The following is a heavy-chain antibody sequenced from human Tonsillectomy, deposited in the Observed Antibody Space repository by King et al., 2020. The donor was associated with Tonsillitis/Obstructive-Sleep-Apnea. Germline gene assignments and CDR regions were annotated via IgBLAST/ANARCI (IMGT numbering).Heavy chain of an antibody. CDR3: AKGIHPSDFSSALDF. D-gene: IGHD3-3*01. CDR2: ISWNSDNI. J-gene: IGHJ4*02. V-gene: IGHV3-9*01. Sequence: VQLVESGGGLVQPGRSLRLSCAASGFTFDSYAMHWVRQAPGKGLVWVSGISWNSDNIDYADSVKGRFTISRDNAKNSLYLQMNSLRAEDTALYYCAKGIHPSDFSSALDFWGQGTLVTVPS. CDR1: GFTFDSYA.